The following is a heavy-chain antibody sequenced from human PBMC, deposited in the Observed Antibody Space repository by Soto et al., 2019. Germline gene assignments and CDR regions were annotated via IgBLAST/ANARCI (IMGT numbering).Heavy chain of an antibody. V-gene: IGHV5-51*01. Sequence: GESLKISCKGSGYSFTSYWIGWVRQMPGKGLEWMGIIYPGDSDTRYSPSFQGQVTISADKSISTAYLQWSSLKASDTAMYYCARPRSYYDSSGYFGRPKLDAFDIWGQGTMVTVSS. D-gene: IGHD3-22*01. J-gene: IGHJ3*02. CDR1: GYSFTSYW. CDR2: IYPGDSDT. CDR3: ARPRSYYDSSGYFGRPKLDAFDI.